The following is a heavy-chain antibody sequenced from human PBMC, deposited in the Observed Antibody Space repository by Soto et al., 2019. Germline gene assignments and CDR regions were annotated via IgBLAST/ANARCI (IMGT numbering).Heavy chain of an antibody. CDR2: IIPILGIA. Sequence: QVQLVQSGAEVKKPGSSVKVSCKASGGTFSSYTISWVRQAPGQGLEWMGRIIPILGIANYAQKFQGRVTITADKSTSTAYMALSSLRSEDTAVYYCARDGYCSGGSCSKHFDYWGQGTLVTVSS. D-gene: IGHD2-15*01. CDR1: GGTFSSYT. J-gene: IGHJ4*02. V-gene: IGHV1-69*08. CDR3: ARDGYCSGGSCSKHFDY.